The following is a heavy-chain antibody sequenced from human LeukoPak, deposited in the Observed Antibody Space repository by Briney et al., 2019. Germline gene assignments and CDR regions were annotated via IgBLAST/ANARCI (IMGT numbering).Heavy chain of an antibody. Sequence: SQTLSLTCSVSNGSISSDDSYWSWIRQPPGKGLEWIAYIYYSGSTYSTPSLKSRVTMSVDTSKNQFSLKLTSVTAADTAVYYCARHGTAVAASDAFDIWGQGTMVTVSS. CDR1: NGSISSDDSY. V-gene: IGHV4-30-4*01. J-gene: IGHJ3*02. D-gene: IGHD2-15*01. CDR3: ARHGTAVAASDAFDI. CDR2: IYYSGST.